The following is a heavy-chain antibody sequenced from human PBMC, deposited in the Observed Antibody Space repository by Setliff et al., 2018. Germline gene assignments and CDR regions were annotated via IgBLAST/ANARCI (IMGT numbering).Heavy chain of an antibody. CDR2: FYHSASS. CDR3: ARSHYYASGNSHYYYMDV. D-gene: IGHD3-10*01. Sequence: PSETLSLTCNVSGGSISSDYWSWIRQPPGKALEWIGYFYHSASSNYNPSLKGRVTMSADTSKNQLYLSLTSVSVADTAMYYCARSHYYASGNSHYYYMDVWGKGTAVTVSS. V-gene: IGHV4-59*01. J-gene: IGHJ6*03. CDR1: GGSISSDY.